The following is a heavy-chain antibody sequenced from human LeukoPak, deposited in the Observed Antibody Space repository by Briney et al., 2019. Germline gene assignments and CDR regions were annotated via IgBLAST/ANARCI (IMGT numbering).Heavy chain of an antibody. CDR1: GITLSNYG. CDR2: ICDSGGRT. D-gene: IGHD3-22*01. Sequence: GGPLRLSCAVSGITLSNYGMSWVRQAPGRGVEWVAGICDSGGRTNYADSVKGRFTISRDNPKNTLYLQMNSLRAEDTAVYFCAKRGVVIRVILVGFHKEAYYFDSWGQGALVTVSS. V-gene: IGHV3-23*01. CDR3: AKRGVVIRVILVGFHKEAYYFDS. J-gene: IGHJ4*02.